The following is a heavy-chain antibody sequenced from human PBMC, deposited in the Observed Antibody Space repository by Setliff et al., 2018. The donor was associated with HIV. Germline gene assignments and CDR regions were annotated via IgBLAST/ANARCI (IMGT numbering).Heavy chain of an antibody. D-gene: IGHD2-2*01. J-gene: IGHJ5*02. Sequence: GASVQVSCKASGGTFSSYAISWVRQAPGQGLEWMGGIIPIFGTANYAQKFQGRVTITTHESTSTAYMELSSLRSEDTAVYYCARDFGGYCSSMSCPGLFDPWGQGTLVTVS. CDR1: GGTFSSYA. CDR2: IIPIFGTA. CDR3: ARDFGGYCSSMSCPGLFDP. V-gene: IGHV1-69*05.